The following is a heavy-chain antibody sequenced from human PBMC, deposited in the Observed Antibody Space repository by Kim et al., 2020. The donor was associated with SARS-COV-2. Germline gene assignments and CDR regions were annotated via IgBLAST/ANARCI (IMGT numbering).Heavy chain of an antibody. V-gene: IGHV3-23*01. CDR1: GFTFSSYA. CDR2: ISGSGGSK. Sequence: GGSLRLSCAASGFTFSSYAMRWVRQAPGKGLEWVSAISGSGGSKYYADSVKGRFTISRDNSKNTLYLQMNSLRAEDTAVYYCAKDRTLYYDFWSGYDRARDGFDVWGQGTTVTVSS. CDR3: AKDRTLYYDFWSGYDRARDGFDV. J-gene: IGHJ6*02. D-gene: IGHD3-3*01.